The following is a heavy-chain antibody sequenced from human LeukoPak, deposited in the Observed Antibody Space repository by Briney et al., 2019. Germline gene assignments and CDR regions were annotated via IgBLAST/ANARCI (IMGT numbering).Heavy chain of an antibody. CDR1: GGSFSGYY. Sequence: SETLSLTCAVYGGSFSGYYWSWIRQPPGKGLEWIGEINHSGSTNYNPSLKSRVTISVDTSKNQFSLKLSSVTAADTAVYYCARGVSVYCSSTSCYDGPTHDEIAVAEYYFDYWGEGTLVTVSS. V-gene: IGHV4-34*01. CDR3: ARGVSVYCSSTSCYDGPTHDEIAVAEYYFDY. J-gene: IGHJ4*02. CDR2: INHSGST. D-gene: IGHD2-2*01.